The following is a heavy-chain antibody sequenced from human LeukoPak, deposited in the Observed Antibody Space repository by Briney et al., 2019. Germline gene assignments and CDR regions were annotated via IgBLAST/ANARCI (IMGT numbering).Heavy chain of an antibody. J-gene: IGHJ6*02. CDR2: INHSGST. V-gene: IGHV4-34*01. CDR3: ASGHSSSHEGYYYYGMDV. D-gene: IGHD6-6*01. CDR1: GGSFSGYY. Sequence: SETLSLTCAVYGGSFSGYYWSWIRQPPGKGLEWIGEINHSGSTNYNPSLKSRVTISVDTSKNQFSLKLSSVTAADTAVYYCASGHSSSHEGYYYYGMDVWGQGTTVTVSS.